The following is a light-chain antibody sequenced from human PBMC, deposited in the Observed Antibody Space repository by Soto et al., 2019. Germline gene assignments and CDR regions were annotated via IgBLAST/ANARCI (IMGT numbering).Light chain of an antibody. J-gene: IGLJ2*01. V-gene: IGLV2-14*01. CDR3: SSYTGGNARVV. CDR1: SDVGAYRY. Sequence: QSALTQPASVPGSPGQSITISCTGSDVGAYRYVSWYQQHPGKAPRLMIYDVSNRPSGVSDRFSGSKSGNTASLTISGLQPEDEAYFFCSSYTGGNARVVFGGGTKLTVL. CDR2: DVS.